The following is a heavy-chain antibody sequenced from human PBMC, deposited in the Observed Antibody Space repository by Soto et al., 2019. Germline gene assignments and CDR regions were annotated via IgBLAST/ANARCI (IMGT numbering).Heavy chain of an antibody. V-gene: IGHV4-39*01. CDR2: IYYSGST. D-gene: IGHD6-13*01. CDR1: GGSISSSSYY. J-gene: IGHJ6*02. Sequence: PSETLSLTCTVSGGSISSSSYYWGWIRQPPGKGLEWIGSIYYSGSTYYNPSLKSRVTISVDTSKNQFSLKLSSVTAADTAVYYCARHAAYSSSWYPEGDYYGMDVWGQGTTVTVSS. CDR3: ARHAAYSSSWYPEGDYYGMDV.